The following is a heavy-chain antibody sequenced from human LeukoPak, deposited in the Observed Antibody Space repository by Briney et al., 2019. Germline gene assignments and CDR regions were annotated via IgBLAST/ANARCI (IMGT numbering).Heavy chain of an antibody. J-gene: IGHJ5*02. V-gene: IGHV3-7*03. CDR1: GFTFSSYM. CDR3: AKSIVVGARFDP. Sequence: GESLRLSCAASGFTFSSYMMTWVRQAPGKGLEWVANIKPDGGEKFYVDSVRGRFTISRDNSKNTLYLQMNSLRAEDTAVYYCAKSIVVGARFDPWGQGTLVTVSS. CDR2: IKPDGGEK. D-gene: IGHD2-2*01.